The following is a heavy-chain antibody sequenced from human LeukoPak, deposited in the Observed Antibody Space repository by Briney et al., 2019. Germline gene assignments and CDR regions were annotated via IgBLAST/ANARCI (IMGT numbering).Heavy chain of an antibody. V-gene: IGHV1-2*02. J-gene: IGHJ4*02. CDR2: INPNSGGT. CDR1: GYTFTGYY. CDR3: ARDENPGYSSGWRG. D-gene: IGHD6-19*01. Sequence: ASVKVSCKASGYTFTGYYMHWVRQAPGQGLEWMGWINPNSGGTNYAQKFQGRVTMTRDTSISTAYMELSRLRSDDTAVYYCARDENPGYSSGWRGWGQGTLVTVSS.